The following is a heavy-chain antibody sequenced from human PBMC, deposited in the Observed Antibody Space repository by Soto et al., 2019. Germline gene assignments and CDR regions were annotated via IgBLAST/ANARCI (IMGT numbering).Heavy chain of an antibody. CDR3: ARVDYGDYYYYYGMDV. D-gene: IGHD4-17*01. CDR1: GGTFSSYA. V-gene: IGHV1-69*06. J-gene: IGHJ6*02. CDR2: IIPIFGTA. Sequence: VASVKVSCKASGGTFSSYAISWVRQAPGQGLEWMGGIIPIFGTANYAQKFQGRVTITADKSTSTAYMELSSLRSEDTAVYYCARVDYGDYYYYYGMDVWGQGTTVTVSS.